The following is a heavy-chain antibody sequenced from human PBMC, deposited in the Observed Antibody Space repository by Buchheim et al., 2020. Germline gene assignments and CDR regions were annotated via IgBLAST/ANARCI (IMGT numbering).Heavy chain of an antibody. Sequence: EVQLLESGGGLVQPGGSLRLSCAAFGFTFSSYGMGWVRQAPGKGLEWVSIISGSGGNTYYADSVKGRFTISREKSKNTLYLQMDSLRVEDTAVYYCAKDGVAAAGNNYYYMDVWGRGTT. V-gene: IGHV3-23*01. CDR3: AKDGVAAAGNNYYYMDV. J-gene: IGHJ6*03. D-gene: IGHD6-13*01. CDR1: GFTFSSYG. CDR2: ISGSGGNT.